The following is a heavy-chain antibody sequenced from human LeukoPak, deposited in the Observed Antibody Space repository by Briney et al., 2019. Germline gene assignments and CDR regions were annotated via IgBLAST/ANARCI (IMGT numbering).Heavy chain of an antibody. CDR1: GFTFSSFA. J-gene: IGHJ4*02. CDR3: AKRDYGHDSAPPLLNY. Sequence: GGSLRLSCAASGFTFSSFAMSWVRQAPGKGLEWVANIVGSGDTTYYADSVKGRFTISRDNSNNMLYLQMNSLRAEDTALYYCAKRDYGHDSAPPLLNYWGQGTLDTVSS. V-gene: IGHV3-23*01. D-gene: IGHD4-17*01. CDR2: IVGSGDTT.